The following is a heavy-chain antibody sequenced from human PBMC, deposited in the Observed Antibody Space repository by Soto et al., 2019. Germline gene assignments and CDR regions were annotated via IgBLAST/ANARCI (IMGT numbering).Heavy chain of an antibody. V-gene: IGHV3-30-3*01. J-gene: IGHJ4*02. CDR1: GFTFSCYA. Sequence: GWSLTLSCAASGFTFSCYAMHWVRQAQGKGLEWVAVISYDGSNKYYADSVKGRFTISRDNSKNTLYLQMNSLRAEDTAVYYCARELPHYDFWSGPFDYWGQGTLVTVSS. CDR2: ISYDGSNK. D-gene: IGHD3-3*01. CDR3: ARELPHYDFWSGPFDY.